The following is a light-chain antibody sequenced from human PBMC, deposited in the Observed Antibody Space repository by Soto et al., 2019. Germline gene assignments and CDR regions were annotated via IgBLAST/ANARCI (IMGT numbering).Light chain of an antibody. V-gene: IGKV1-39*01. CDR2: AAS. J-gene: IGKJ4*01. CDR3: QQSHSTPLT. CDR1: QSISRY. Sequence: DIQMTQSPSSLSASVGDRVTIXXRASQSISRYLNWYQQRPGKAPKFXIYAASNLQIGVPSRFSGSGFGTDFTLTISSLQPEDFATYYCQQSHSTPLTFGGGTKVDIK.